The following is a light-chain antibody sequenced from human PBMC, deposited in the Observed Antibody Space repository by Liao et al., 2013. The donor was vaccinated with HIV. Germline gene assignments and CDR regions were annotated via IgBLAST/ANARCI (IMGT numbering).Light chain of an antibody. CDR1: KLGDKY. CDR3: QAWDSSTAYV. CDR2: QDS. J-gene: IGLJ1*01. V-gene: IGLV3-1*01. Sequence: SYDLTQSSSVSVSPGQTASITCSGDKLGDKYVCWYQKKAGQSPLLVIFQDSKRPSGVPGRFSGSNSENTATLTISGAQAMDEADYYCQAWDSSTAYVFGSGTKLAVL.